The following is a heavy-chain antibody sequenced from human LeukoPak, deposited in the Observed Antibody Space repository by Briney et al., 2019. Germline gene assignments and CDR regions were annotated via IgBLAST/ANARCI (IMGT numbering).Heavy chain of an antibody. CDR2: ISYDGSNK. Sequence: GGSLRLSCAASGFTFSSYAMHWVRQAPGKGLEWVAVISYDGSNKYYTDSVKGRFTISRDNSKNTLYLQMNSLRAEDTAVHYCARGNQLAYTSPFDYWGQGTLVTVSS. D-gene: IGHD2-2*01. CDR3: ARGNQLAYTSPFDY. V-gene: IGHV3-30-3*01. J-gene: IGHJ4*02. CDR1: GFTFSSYA.